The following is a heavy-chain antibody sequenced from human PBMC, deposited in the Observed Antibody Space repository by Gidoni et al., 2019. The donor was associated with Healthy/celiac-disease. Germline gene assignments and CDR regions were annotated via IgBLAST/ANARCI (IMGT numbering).Heavy chain of an antibody. V-gene: IGHV1-69*01. CDR3: ARRDSSGYFGAAFDI. D-gene: IGHD3-22*01. J-gene: IGHJ3*02. Sequence: QVQLVQSGAAVKTPGSSVKVSCKASGGTFSSYAISWVRQAPGQGLEWMGGIIPIFGTANYAQKFQGRVTITADEATSTAYMELSSLRSEDTAVYYCARRDSSGYFGAAFDIWGQGTMVTVSS. CDR2: IIPIFGTA. CDR1: GGTFSSYA.